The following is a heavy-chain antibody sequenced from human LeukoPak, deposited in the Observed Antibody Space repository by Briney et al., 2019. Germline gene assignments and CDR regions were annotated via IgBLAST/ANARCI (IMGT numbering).Heavy chain of an antibody. CDR1: GFIVSSNS. CDR2: IYTGGTT. CDR3: AKDGYYYDSSAYYVIYYFDS. J-gene: IGHJ4*02. D-gene: IGHD3-22*01. V-gene: IGHV3-66*01. Sequence: GGSLRLSCAASGFIVSSNSMSWVRQAPGKGLEWVSLIYTGGTTYYADSVKGRFIISRDNSKNTLYLQMNSLRAEDTAVYYCAKDGYYYDSSAYYVIYYFDSWGQGTLVTVSS.